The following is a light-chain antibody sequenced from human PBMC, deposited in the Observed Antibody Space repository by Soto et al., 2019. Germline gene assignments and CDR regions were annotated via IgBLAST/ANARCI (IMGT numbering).Light chain of an antibody. J-gene: IGKJ4*01. CDR1: QNVASY. CDR2: ATS. Sequence: DIPMTQSPSSLSASVGDKVTITCRASQNVASYLNWYQQKLGTAPKVLIYATSTLKTGVPSRFSGSGSGKEFILTITSLQPEDFATYYCQQTYNTPLTFGGGTKVEIK. CDR3: QQTYNTPLT. V-gene: IGKV1-39*01.